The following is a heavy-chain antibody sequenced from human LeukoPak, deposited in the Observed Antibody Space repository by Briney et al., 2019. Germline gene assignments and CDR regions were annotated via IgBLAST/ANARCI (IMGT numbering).Heavy chain of an antibody. CDR1: GGSISTSNYY. CDR2: IFYSGST. CDR3: ASRRPTWSFDY. J-gene: IGHJ4*02. V-gene: IGHV4-39*07. D-gene: IGHD1-1*01. Sequence: SETLSLTCTVSGGSISTSNYYWGWIRQPPGKGLEWIGNIFYSGSTYYSPSLRSRVTISLDTSRNQFSLKLNSVTAADTAVYYCASRRPTWSFDYWGQGTLVTVSS.